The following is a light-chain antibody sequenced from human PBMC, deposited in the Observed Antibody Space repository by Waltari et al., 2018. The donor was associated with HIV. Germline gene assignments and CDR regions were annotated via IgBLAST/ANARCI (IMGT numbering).Light chain of an antibody. V-gene: IGLV3-25*03. CDR2: KDD. CDR1: ALPKQF. J-gene: IGLJ3*02. Sequence: SYELTQPPSVSVSPGQTARITCSGDALPKQFAYWYQQKAVQSPLMVIYKDDKRPSGIPDRFSGSMSGTTVTLIISGVQPEDEADYYCESADDSGDHWVFGGGTKLSVL. CDR3: ESADDSGDHWV.